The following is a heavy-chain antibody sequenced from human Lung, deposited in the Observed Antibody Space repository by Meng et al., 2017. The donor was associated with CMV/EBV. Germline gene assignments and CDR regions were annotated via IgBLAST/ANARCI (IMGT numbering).Heavy chain of an antibody. D-gene: IGHD6-13*01. V-gene: IGHV3-7*01. Sequence: LXCAASGFTFSSYWMSWVRQAPGKGLEWVANIKQDGSEKYYVDSVKGRFTISRDNAKNSLYLQMNSLRAEDTAVYYCAGTAAAGISWSEYFQHWGQGXLVTVSS. CDR2: IKQDGSEK. CDR1: GFTFSSYW. CDR3: AGTAAAGISWSEYFQH. J-gene: IGHJ1*01.